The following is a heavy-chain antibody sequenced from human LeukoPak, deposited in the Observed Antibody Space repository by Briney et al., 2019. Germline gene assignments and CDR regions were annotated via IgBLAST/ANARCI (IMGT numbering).Heavy chain of an antibody. V-gene: IGHV3-49*03. J-gene: IGHJ5*02. CDR1: GGSISSYY. CDR2: IRSKAYGGTT. CDR3: TRDRDYYDSSGYYIDP. D-gene: IGHD3-22*01. Sequence: LSLTCTVSGGSISSYYWSWIRQPPGKGLEWVGFIRSKAYGGTTEYAASVKGRFTISRDDSKSIAYLQMNSLKTEDTAVYYCTRDRDYYDSSGYYIDPWGQGTLVTVSS.